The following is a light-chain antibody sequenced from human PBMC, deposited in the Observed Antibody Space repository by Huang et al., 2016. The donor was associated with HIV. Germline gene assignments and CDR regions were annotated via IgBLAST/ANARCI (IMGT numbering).Light chain of an antibody. CDR1: QGIGNS. J-gene: IGKJ2*01. V-gene: IGKV3-15*01. Sequence: DRVLTQSSGTLSVSPGERATLSCRTSQGIGNSLAWYQLNPGQAPRLPVYGTFIRAPDIPARFSGGGSEIDFTLTISGLQSEDSAVYYCQQYHEWPRTFGQGTKVEIK. CDR3: QQYHEWPRT. CDR2: GTF.